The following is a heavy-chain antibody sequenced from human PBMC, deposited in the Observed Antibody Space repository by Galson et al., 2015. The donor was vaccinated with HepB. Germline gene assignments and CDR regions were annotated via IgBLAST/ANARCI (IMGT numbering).Heavy chain of an antibody. V-gene: IGHV1-3*01. CDR2: INAGNANT. CDR1: GYTFTTYA. Sequence: SVKVSCKASGYTFTTYAMHWVRQAPGQRLEWMGWINAGNANTKYSQNFQGRVTLTWDTSASTAYMELSSLRSEDTAVYYCARDFKGISVGAPLPYFDYWGQGTLVTVSS. CDR3: ARDFKGISVGAPLPYFDY. J-gene: IGHJ4*02. D-gene: IGHD6-19*01.